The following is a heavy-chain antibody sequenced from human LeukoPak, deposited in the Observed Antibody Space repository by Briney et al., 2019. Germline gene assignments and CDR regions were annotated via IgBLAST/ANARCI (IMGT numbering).Heavy chain of an antibody. V-gene: IGHV3-15*01. J-gene: IGHJ5*02. CDR3: STLWYGA. D-gene: IGHD3-10*01. CDR2: IKSKTDGGTS. Sequence: GGSLRISCATSGFPFTNAWMYWVRQAPGKGLEWVGRIKSKTDGGTSDYAAPVTGRFTISRDDSKSTLYLEMNSLKTEDTGVYYCSTLWYGAWGQGTLVTVSS. CDR1: GFPFTNAW.